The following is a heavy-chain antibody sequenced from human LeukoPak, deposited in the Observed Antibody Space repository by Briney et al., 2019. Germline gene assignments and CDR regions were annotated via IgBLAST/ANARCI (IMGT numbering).Heavy chain of an antibody. J-gene: IGHJ4*02. CDR1: GFTFSSYS. D-gene: IGHD2-2*01. Sequence: GSLRLSCAASGFTFSSYSMNWVRQAPGKGLEWIGEINHSGSTNYNPSLKSRVTISVDTSKNQFSLKLSSVTAADTAVYYCARGAGYCSSTSCYWVFDYWGQGTLVTVSS. V-gene: IGHV4-34*01. CDR3: ARGAGYCSSTSCYWVFDY. CDR2: INHSGST.